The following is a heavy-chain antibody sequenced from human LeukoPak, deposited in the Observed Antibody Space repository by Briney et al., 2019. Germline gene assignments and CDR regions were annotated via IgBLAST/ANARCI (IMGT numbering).Heavy chain of an antibody. J-gene: IGHJ4*02. D-gene: IGHD6-19*01. Sequence: PGGSLRLSCAASGFTVSTNYMSWVRQAPGKGLEWVSLFYSGGHTNYADSVKGRFTFSRDSSNNTLYLQMNSLRVEDTAVYYCARGEYGSGWYRDWGQGTLVTVSS. CDR2: FYSGGHT. CDR1: GFTVSTNY. V-gene: IGHV3-53*01. CDR3: ARGEYGSGWYRD.